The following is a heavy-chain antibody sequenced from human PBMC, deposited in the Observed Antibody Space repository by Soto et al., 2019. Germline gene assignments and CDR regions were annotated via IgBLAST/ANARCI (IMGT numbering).Heavy chain of an antibody. V-gene: IGHV3-30*03. D-gene: IGHD3-10*01. CDR3: ARDWVWFGAHPIDY. J-gene: IGHJ4*02. CDR2: ISSDGSNK. Sequence: QVQLVESGEGVVQTGRSLRLSCAASGFTFSNYGMHWVRQAPGKGLEWVAVISSDGSNKYYADSVKGRFTISRDNSENTLFLQMNNLRTEDTAVYYCARDWVWFGAHPIDYWGQGTLVTVSS. CDR1: GFTFSNYG.